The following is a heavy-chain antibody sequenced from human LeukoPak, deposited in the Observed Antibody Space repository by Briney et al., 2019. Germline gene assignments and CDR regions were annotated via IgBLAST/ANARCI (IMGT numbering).Heavy chain of an antibody. J-gene: IGHJ4*02. CDR1: GYTFTSYG. CDR2: ISAYNGNT. V-gene: IGHV1-18*01. CDR3: ARNTYYYDSSGYYSY. D-gene: IGHD3-22*01. Sequence: ASVKVSCKASGYTFTSYGISWVRQAPGQGLEWMGWISAYNGNTNYAQKLQGRVTMTTDTSTSTACMELRSLRSDDTAVYYCARNTYYYDSSGYYSYWGQGTLVTVSS.